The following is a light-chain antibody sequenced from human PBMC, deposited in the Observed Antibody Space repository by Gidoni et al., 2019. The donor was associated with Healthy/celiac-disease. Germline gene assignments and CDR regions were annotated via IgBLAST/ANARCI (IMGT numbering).Light chain of an antibody. V-gene: IGKV1-39*01. CDR3: QQSYSTPYT. Sequence: DIQMTQSPSSLSASVGDRVTITCRASQSISSYLHWYQQKPGQAPKLLIYAASSLQSGVPSRFSGSGSGTEFTLTISSLQPEDFATYYCQQSYSTPYTFGQGTKLEIK. CDR2: AAS. CDR1: QSISSY. J-gene: IGKJ2*01.